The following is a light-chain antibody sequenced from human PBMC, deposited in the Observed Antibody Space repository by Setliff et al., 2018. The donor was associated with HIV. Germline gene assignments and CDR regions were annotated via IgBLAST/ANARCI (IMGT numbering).Light chain of an antibody. J-gene: IGLJ1*01. Sequence: QSDLAQPASVSGSPGQSITISCTGTSSDVGGYNYVSWYQQHPGKAPKFMIYDVIKRPSGVYNRFSGSKSGNTASLTISGLQADDEADYYCSSYTSSSTYVFGTGTKVTVL. CDR1: SSDVGGYNY. V-gene: IGLV2-14*01. CDR2: DVI. CDR3: SSYTSSSTYV.